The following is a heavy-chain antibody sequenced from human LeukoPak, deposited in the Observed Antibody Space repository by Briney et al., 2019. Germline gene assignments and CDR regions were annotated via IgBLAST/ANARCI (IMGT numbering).Heavy chain of an antibody. V-gene: IGHV1-69*05. D-gene: IGHD3-22*01. CDR1: GGTFSSYA. CDR3: ARGYYYDSSGYYNWFDP. J-gene: IGHJ5*02. Sequence: SVKVSCKASGGTFSSYAISWVRQAPGQGLEWMGGIIPIFGTANYAQKFQGRVTITTDESTSTAYMELSSLRSEDTAVHYCARGYYYDSSGYYNWFDPWGQGTLVTVSS. CDR2: IIPIFGTA.